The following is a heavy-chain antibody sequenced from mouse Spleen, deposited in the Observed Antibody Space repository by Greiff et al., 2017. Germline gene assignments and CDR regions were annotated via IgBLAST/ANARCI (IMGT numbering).Heavy chain of an antibody. V-gene: IGHV1-52*01. J-gene: IGHJ2*01. D-gene: IGHD1-1*01. CDR2: IDPSDSET. Sequence: QVQLQQPGAELVRPGSSVKLSCKASGYTFTSYWMHWVKHRPIQGLEWIGNIDPSDSETHYNQKFKDKATLTVDKSSSTAYMQLSSLTSEDSAVYYCARGITTVPYYFDYWGQGTTLTVSS. CDR3: ARGITTVPYYFDY. CDR1: GYTFTSYW.